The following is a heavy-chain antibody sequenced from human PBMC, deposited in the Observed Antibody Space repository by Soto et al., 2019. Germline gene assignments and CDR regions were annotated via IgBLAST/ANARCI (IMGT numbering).Heavy chain of an antibody. V-gene: IGHV4-39*01. J-gene: IGHJ4*02. CDR1: GGSISGSSYY. Sequence: PSETLSLTCSVSGGSISGSSYYWGWIRQPPGKGLEWIGSIYYSGSTYYNPSLKSRVTISVDTSKNQFSLKLSSVTAADTAVYYCASCPQNCITTSPCCLYFDYWGQGTLVTVSS. CDR3: ASCPQNCITTSPCCLYFDY. CDR2: IYYSGST. D-gene: IGHD2-2*01.